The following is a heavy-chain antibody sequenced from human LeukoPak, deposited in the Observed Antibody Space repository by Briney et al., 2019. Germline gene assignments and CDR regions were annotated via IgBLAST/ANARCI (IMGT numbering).Heavy chain of an antibody. V-gene: IGHV4-4*07. CDR3: ARVRYSDSSVLTRKRSYYFDY. J-gene: IGHJ4*02. Sequence: SETRSLTCTVSGGSISSYHWSWIRQPAGKGLESIGHISTSGSTNYNPSLKSRVTMSVDTSKNQFSLKLSSVTAADTAVYYCARVRYSDSSVLTRKRSYYFDYWGQGTLVTVSS. D-gene: IGHD3-22*01. CDR2: ISTSGST. CDR1: GGSISSYH.